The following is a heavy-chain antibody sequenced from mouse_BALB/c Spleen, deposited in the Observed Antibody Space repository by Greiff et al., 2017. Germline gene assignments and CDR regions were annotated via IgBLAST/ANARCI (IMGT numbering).Heavy chain of an antibody. CDR1: GFDFNRYW. Sequence: EVKLMESGGGLVQPGGSLNLSCAASGFDFNRYWMSWARQAPGKGQEWIGEINPGSSTINYTPSLKDKFIISRDNAKNTLYLQMSKVRSEDTALYYCASAGMDYWGQGTSVTVSS. J-gene: IGHJ4*01. V-gene: IGHV4-2*02. CDR3: ASAGMDY. CDR2: INPGSSTI.